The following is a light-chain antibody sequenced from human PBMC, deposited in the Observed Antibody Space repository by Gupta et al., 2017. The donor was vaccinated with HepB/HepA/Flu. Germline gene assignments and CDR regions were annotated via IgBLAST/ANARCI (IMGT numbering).Light chain of an antibody. Sequence: EIVMTQSTATLSVSPGERATLSCRASQSVSSNLDWFQQKPGQAPRLLIYGASTRATGIPARFSGSGSGTEFTLTISSLQSEDFAVYYCQQYNNWPLTFGQGTKVEIK. CDR2: GAS. J-gene: IGKJ1*01. CDR3: QQYNNWPLT. CDR1: QSVSSN. V-gene: IGKV3-15*01.